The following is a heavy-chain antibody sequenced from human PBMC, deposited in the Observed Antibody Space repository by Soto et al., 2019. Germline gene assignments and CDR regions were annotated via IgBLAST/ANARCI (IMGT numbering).Heavy chain of an antibody. CDR1: GFTFSSYG. Sequence: QVQLVESGGGVVQPGRSLRLSCAASGFTFSSYGMHWVRQARGKGLEWVAVISYDGSNKYYADSVKGRFTISRDNSKNTLYLQMDSLRAEDTAVYYCAKDRKQQLVYYYYYYGMDVWGQGTTVTVSS. D-gene: IGHD6-13*01. J-gene: IGHJ6*02. CDR2: ISYDGSNK. V-gene: IGHV3-30*18. CDR3: AKDRKQQLVYYYYYYGMDV.